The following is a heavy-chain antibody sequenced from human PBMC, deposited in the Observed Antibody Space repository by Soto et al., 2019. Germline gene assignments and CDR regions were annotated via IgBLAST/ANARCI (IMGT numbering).Heavy chain of an antibody. Sequence: ASVKVSCKASGYTFTAYYIHWVRQAPGQGLECMGWIKPNSGDTGYTQKFQGGVTMTRDTSISTAYMELSSLRSDDTAMYYCARGSAVGGNWFDSWGQGTLVTVSS. CDR2: IKPNSGDT. J-gene: IGHJ5*01. V-gene: IGHV1-2*02. D-gene: IGHD6-19*01. CDR1: GYTFTAYY. CDR3: ARGSAVGGNWFDS.